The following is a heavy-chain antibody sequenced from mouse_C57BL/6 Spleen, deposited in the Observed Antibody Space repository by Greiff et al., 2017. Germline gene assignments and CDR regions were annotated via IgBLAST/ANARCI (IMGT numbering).Heavy chain of an antibody. V-gene: IGHV1-85*01. CDR3: ARGYSNYDWYFDV. CDR2: IYPRDGST. D-gene: IGHD2-5*01. J-gene: IGHJ1*03. Sequence: VQGVESGPELVKPGASVKLSCKASGYTFTSYDINWVKQRPGQGLEWIGWIYPRDGSTKYNEKFKGKATLTVDTSSSTAYMELHSLTSEDSAVYFCARGYSNYDWYFDVWGTGTTVTVSS. CDR1: GYTFTSYD.